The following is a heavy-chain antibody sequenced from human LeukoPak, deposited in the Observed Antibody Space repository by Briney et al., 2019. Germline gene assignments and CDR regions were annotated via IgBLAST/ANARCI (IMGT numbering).Heavy chain of an antibody. D-gene: IGHD1-26*01. Sequence: SVKVSCKASGGTFSSYTISWVRQAPEQGLEWMGRIIPILGIANYAQKFQGRVTITADKSTSTAYMELSSLRSEDTAVYYCARAVGATMPHFDYWGQGTLVTVSS. CDR2: IIPILGIA. CDR1: GGTFSSYT. CDR3: ARAVGATMPHFDY. J-gene: IGHJ4*02. V-gene: IGHV1-69*02.